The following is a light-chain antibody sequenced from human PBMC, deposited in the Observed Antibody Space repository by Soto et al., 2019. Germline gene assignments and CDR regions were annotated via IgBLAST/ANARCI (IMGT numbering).Light chain of an antibody. Sequence: EIQMTQSPSSLSASLGDRVTITCQASQDINDYSNWYQQKPGKAPRLLIYGASFLEVGVPSRFIGSGSGTHFTLTISSLQPEDVATYYCQQYDSLPYTFGHGTRLEIK. CDR3: QQYDSLPYT. J-gene: IGKJ2*01. V-gene: IGKV1-33*01. CDR2: GAS. CDR1: QDINDY.